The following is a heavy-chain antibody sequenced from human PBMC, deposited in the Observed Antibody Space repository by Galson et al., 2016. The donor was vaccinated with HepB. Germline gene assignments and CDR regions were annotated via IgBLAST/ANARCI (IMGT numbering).Heavy chain of an antibody. V-gene: IGHV4-59*01. D-gene: IGHD3-16*01. CDR1: GGSISSYY. CDR2: TYNSELI. CDR3: ATYLVGHGGTGY. Sequence: ETLSLTCTVSGGSISSYYWSWIRQPPGRGLEWIGHTYNSELISNNPSLRSRVTIAIDTSQSQFSLKLSALTAADTAVYYCATYLVGHGGTGYWGHVSLVTVSS. J-gene: IGHJ4*01.